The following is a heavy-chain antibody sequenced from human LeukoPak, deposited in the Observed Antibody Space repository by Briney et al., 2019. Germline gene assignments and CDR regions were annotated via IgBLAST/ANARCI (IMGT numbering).Heavy chain of an antibody. D-gene: IGHD3-10*01. Sequence: ASVKVSCKASEYTFTSYAMHWVRQAPGQRLEWMGWINAGNGNTKYSQKFQGRVTITRDTSASTAYMELSSLRSEDTAVYYCARDRVGGSGSYSFWGQGTLVTVSS. CDR1: EYTFTSYA. J-gene: IGHJ4*02. V-gene: IGHV1-3*01. CDR3: ARDRVGGSGSYSF. CDR2: INAGNGNT.